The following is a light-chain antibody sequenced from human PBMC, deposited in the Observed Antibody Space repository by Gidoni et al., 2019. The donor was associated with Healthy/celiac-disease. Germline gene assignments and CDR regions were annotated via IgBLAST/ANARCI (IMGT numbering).Light chain of an antibody. V-gene: IGKV1-9*01. CDR3: QQLNSYPIT. CDR1: QGISSY. J-gene: IGKJ5*01. CDR2: AAS. Sequence: DIQLPQSPSFLSASVGDRVTITCRASQGISSYLAWYQQKPGKAPKLLIYAASTLQSGVPSRFSGSGSGTEFTLTISSLQPEDFATYYCQQLNSYPITFXXXTRLEIK.